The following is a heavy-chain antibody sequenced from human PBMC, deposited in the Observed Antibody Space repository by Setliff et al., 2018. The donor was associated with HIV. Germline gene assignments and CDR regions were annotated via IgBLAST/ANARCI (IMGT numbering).Heavy chain of an antibody. CDR2: TYTSRGT. CDR3: ARSPSYRSSWEYYFDY. D-gene: IGHD6-13*01. J-gene: IGHJ4*02. Sequence: SETLSLTCTVSGGSISGYHWNWLRQTPGKGLEWIGYTYTSRGTNYNHSLRTRAIISVDTSNQFSLKLSSVTAADAAVYYCARSPSYRSSWEYYFDYWGQGILVTVPQ. V-gene: IGHV4-4*09. CDR1: GGSISGYH.